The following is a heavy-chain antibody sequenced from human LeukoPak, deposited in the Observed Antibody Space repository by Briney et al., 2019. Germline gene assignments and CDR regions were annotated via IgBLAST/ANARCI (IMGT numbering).Heavy chain of an antibody. CDR1: GFTFSTYA. Sequence: GGSLRLSCAASGFTFSTYAMSWVRQAPGKGLEWVSSISSSGGSTYYADSVKGRFTISRDNSRNTVYLQMSSLRSDDTAIYYCAKTLDGFWPQFDFWGQGTLLTVSS. J-gene: IGHJ4*02. CDR3: AKTLDGFWPQFDF. D-gene: IGHD5-24*01. V-gene: IGHV3-23*01. CDR2: ISSSGGST.